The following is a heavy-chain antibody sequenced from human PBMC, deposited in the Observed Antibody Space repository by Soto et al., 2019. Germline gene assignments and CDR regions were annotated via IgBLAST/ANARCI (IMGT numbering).Heavy chain of an antibody. V-gene: IGHV3-11*01. CDR2: ISSSGSTI. Sequence: QVQLVESGGGLVKPGGSLRLSCAASGFTFSDYYMSWIRQAPGKGLEWVSYISSSGSTIYYADSVKGRFTISRDNAKNSLYLQMNSLRAEDTAVYYCARDIEKKPYDYIWGSYRYTTPVFDIWGQGTMVTVSS. D-gene: IGHD3-16*02. CDR3: ARDIEKKPYDYIWGSYRYTTPVFDI. J-gene: IGHJ3*02. CDR1: GFTFSDYY.